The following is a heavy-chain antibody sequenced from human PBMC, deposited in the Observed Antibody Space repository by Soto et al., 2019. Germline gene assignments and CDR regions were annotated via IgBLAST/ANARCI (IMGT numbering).Heavy chain of an antibody. D-gene: IGHD2-2*01. Sequence: SVKVSCKASGGTFSSYAISWVRQAPGQGLEWMGGIIPIFGTANYAQKFQGRVTITADESTSTAYMELSSLRSEDTAVYYCARGMVVVVPAARGSYYYYYGMDVWGQGTTVTVSS. V-gene: IGHV1-69*13. CDR1: GGTFSSYA. CDR3: ARGMVVVVPAARGSYYYYYGMDV. CDR2: IIPIFGTA. J-gene: IGHJ6*02.